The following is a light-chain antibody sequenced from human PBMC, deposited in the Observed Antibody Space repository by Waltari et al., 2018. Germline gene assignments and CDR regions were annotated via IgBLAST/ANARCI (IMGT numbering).Light chain of an antibody. J-gene: IGLJ2*01. Sequence: QSALTQPASVSGSPGQSITVSCTGTSSDVGAYHYVSWYQQHPGKAPRLIIYNVNSRPSVVSQRFSGSKSDNTASLTISGLQAEDEADYYCASYTKTSTLVFGGGTRLTVL. V-gene: IGLV2-14*03. CDR1: SSDVGAYHY. CDR3: ASYTKTSTLV. CDR2: NVN.